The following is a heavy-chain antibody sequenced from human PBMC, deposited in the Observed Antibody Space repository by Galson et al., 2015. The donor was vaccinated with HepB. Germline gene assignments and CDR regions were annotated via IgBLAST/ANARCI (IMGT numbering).Heavy chain of an antibody. D-gene: IGHD2-2*01. CDR3: ARDRRVRVCSSTSCSWTWFDP. CDR1: GYTFTSYA. Sequence: SVKVSCKASGYTFTSYAMHWVRQAPGQRLEWMGWINAGNGNTKYSQKFQGRVTITRDTSASTAYMELSSLRSEDTAVYYCARDRRVRVCSSTSCSWTWFDPWGQGTLVTVSS. CDR2: INAGNGNT. V-gene: IGHV1-3*01. J-gene: IGHJ5*02.